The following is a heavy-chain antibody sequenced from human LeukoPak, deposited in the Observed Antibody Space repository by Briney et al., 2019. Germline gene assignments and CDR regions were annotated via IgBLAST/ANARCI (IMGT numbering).Heavy chain of an antibody. Sequence: ASVKVSCKVSGYTFTSYYMHWVRQAPGQGLEWMGIINPSGGSTSYAQKFQGRVTMTRDTSTSTVYMELSSLRSEDTAVYYCARSTSKTEMATVDDAFDIWGQGTMVTVSS. CDR3: ARSTSKTEMATVDDAFDI. CDR2: INPSGGST. V-gene: IGHV1-46*01. J-gene: IGHJ3*02. D-gene: IGHD5-24*01. CDR1: GYTFTSYY.